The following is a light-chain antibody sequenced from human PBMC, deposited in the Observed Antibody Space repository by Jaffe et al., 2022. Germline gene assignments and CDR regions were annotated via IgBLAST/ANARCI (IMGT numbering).Light chain of an antibody. CDR1: QSLVHSDGNTY. CDR2: KVS. V-gene: IGKV2-30*02. Sequence: DVVMTQSPLSLPVTLGQPASISCRSSQSLVHSDGNTYLNWFQQRPGQSPRRLIYKVSNRDSGVPDRFSGSGSGTDFTLKISRVEAEDVGVYYCMQGTPIFGPGTKVDIK. CDR3: MQGTPI. J-gene: IGKJ3*01.